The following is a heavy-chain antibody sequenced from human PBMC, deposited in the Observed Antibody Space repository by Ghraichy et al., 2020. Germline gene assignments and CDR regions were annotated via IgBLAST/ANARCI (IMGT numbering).Heavy chain of an antibody. CDR2: ISSSSSTI. D-gene: IGHD2-15*01. J-gene: IGHJ6*02. Sequence: LTCAASGFTFSSYSMNWVRQAPGKGLEWVSYISSSSSTIYYADSVKGRFTISRDNAKNSLYLQMNSLRDEDTAVYYCARDLVDLAAPYYYYGMDVWGQGTTVTVSS. V-gene: IGHV3-48*02. CDR1: GFTFSSYS. CDR3: ARDLVDLAAPYYYYGMDV.